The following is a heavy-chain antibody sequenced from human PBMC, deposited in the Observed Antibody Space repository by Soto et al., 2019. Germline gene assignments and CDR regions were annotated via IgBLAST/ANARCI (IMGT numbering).Heavy chain of an antibody. Sequence: QVQLQQWGAGLLKPSETLSLTCAVFGGSVNSGNYYWSWIRQPPGKGLEWIGEMSHSGGTHFNPSLKRRVTISVETSKIQFSLKMSSVTAAGTALYYCARVERGTATTVVDAFDIWGPGTMVTVSS. CDR3: ARVERGTATTVVDAFDI. D-gene: IGHD1-1*01. CDR1: GGSVNSGNYY. J-gene: IGHJ3*02. CDR2: MSHSGGT. V-gene: IGHV4-34*01.